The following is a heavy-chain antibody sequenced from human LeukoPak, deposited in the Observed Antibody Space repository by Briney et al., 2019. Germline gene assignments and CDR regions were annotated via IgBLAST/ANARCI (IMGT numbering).Heavy chain of an antibody. J-gene: IGHJ4*02. Sequence: PGGSLRLACAASGFTFSSYGMHWVRQAPGKGLEWVAVISYDGSNKYYADSVKGRFTISRDNSKNTLYLQMNSLRAEDTAVYYCAEDFFRYCSGGSCYSDYWGQGTLVTVSS. CDR1: GFTFSSYG. CDR3: AEDFFRYCSGGSCYSDY. CDR2: ISYDGSNK. V-gene: IGHV3-30*18. D-gene: IGHD2-15*01.